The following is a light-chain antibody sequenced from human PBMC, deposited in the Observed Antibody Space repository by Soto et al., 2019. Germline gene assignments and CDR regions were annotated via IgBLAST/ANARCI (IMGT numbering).Light chain of an antibody. CDR1: QSLLHSNGYNY. CDR3: MQALQTPLT. Sequence: DIVMTQSPLSLPVTPGEPASISCRSSQSLLHSNGYNYLDWYLQKPGQSPQLLIYLGSNRASGVPARFSGSGSGTDFTLNISRLEAEDVGVYYCMQALQTPLTFGGGTKVDIK. J-gene: IGKJ4*01. CDR2: LGS. V-gene: IGKV2-28*01.